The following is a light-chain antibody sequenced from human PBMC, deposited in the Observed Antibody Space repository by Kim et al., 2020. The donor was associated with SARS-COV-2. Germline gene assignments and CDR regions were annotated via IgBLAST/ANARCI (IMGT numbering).Light chain of an antibody. Sequence: DVQMTQSPSSLSAYIGDSVTISCRASRRISNYVDWYQHKPGKAPNLLIHTATRLQSGVPSRFSGSGSGTDFALTISSLQPEDFATYYCQQSYTSPTTFGQGTRVEVK. CDR3: QQSYTSPTT. CDR1: RRISNY. J-gene: IGKJ5*01. CDR2: TAT. V-gene: IGKV1-39*01.